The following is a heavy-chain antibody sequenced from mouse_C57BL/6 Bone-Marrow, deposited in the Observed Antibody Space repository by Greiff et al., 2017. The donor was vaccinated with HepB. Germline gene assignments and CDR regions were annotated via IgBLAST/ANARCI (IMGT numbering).Heavy chain of an antibody. J-gene: IGHJ3*01. CDR3: ARSPYYYGSSLFAY. D-gene: IGHD1-1*01. Sequence: VKLQQPGAELVKPGASVKLSCKASGYTFTSYWMQWVKQRPGQGLEWIGEIDPSDSYTNYNQKLKGKATLTVDTSSSTAYMQLSSLTSEDSAVYYCARSPYYYGSSLFAYWGQGTLVTVSA. V-gene: IGHV1-50*01. CDR1: GYTFTSYW. CDR2: IDPSDSYT.